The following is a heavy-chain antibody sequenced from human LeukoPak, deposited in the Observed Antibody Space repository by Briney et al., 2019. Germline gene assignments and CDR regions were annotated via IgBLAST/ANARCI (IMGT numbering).Heavy chain of an antibody. CDR1: GFTFGDYA. CDR2: IRSKAYGGTT. D-gene: IGHD6-19*01. J-gene: IGHJ4*02. V-gene: IGHV3-49*04. CDR3: TGAVADY. Sequence: PGGSLRPSCTASGFTFGDYAMSWVRQAPGKGLEWVGFIRSKAYGGTTEYAASVKGRFTISRDDSKSIAYLQMNSLKTEDTAVYYCTGAVADYWGQGTLVTVSS.